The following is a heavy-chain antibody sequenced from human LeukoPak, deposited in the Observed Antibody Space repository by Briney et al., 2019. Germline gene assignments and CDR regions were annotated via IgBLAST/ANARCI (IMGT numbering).Heavy chain of an antibody. CDR2: IKQDGSEK. D-gene: IGHD2-2*01. Sequence: PGGSLRLSCAASGFTFSSYWVSWVRQAPGKGLEWVANIKQDGSEKYYVDSVKGRFTISRDNAKSSLYLQMNSLRAEDTAVYYCARRGKVPAAPSGYWGQGTLVTVSS. CDR1: GFTFSSYW. J-gene: IGHJ4*02. V-gene: IGHV3-7*01. CDR3: ARRGKVPAAPSGY.